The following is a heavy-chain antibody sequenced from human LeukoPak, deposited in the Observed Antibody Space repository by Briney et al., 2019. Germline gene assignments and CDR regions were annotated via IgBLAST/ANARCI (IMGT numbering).Heavy chain of an antibody. CDR1: GYTFTSYG. Sequence: GASVKVSCKASGYTFTSYGISWVRQAPGQGLEWMGWMSAYNGNTNYAQKLQGRVTMTTDTSTSTAYTELRSLRSDDTAVYYCARARFYGSGSYYHRWFDPWGQGTLVTVSS. J-gene: IGHJ5*02. CDR2: MSAYNGNT. D-gene: IGHD3-10*01. CDR3: ARARFYGSGSYYHRWFDP. V-gene: IGHV1-18*01.